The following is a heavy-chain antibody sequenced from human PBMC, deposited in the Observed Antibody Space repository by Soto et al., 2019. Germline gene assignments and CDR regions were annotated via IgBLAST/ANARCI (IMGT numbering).Heavy chain of an antibody. V-gene: IGHV1-3*01. J-gene: IGHJ4*02. D-gene: IGHD3-3*01. Sequence: GASVKASSKASGYAFTSYSIYWVRQAPGQRIGWMGWINAGNGNTKYSQKFQGRVTITRDTSASTAYMELSSLRSEDTAVYYCARDADFWSGYPSYWGQGTLVTSPQ. CDR1: GYAFTSYS. CDR2: INAGNGNT. CDR3: ARDADFWSGYPSY.